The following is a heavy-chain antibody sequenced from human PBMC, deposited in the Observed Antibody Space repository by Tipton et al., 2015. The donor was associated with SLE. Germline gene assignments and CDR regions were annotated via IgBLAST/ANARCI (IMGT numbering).Heavy chain of an antibody. J-gene: IGHJ6*03. CDR1: GGSISSYY. CDR2: IYYNGNT. D-gene: IGHD3-10*01. CDR3: ARDQWPDILWFGENRPHMDV. V-gene: IGHV4-59*12. Sequence: TLSLTCTVSGGSISSYYWSWIRQPPGKGLEWIGYIYYNGNTNYNPSLKSRVTISIDTSKDQFSLTLTSVTAADTAVYYCARDQWPDILWFGENRPHMDVWGKGTTVTVSS.